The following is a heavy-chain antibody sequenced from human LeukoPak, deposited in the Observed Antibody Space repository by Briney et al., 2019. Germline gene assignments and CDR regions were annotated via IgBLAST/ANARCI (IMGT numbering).Heavy chain of an antibody. Sequence: SETLSLTCTVSDGSVSSVGYYWGWIRQPPGKGLEWIGSIYYSGTTYYNPSLASRVTIFVDTSKNQFSLRLSSVTAADTAVYYCARGDGSGWYGYYYYGMDVWGQGTTVTVSS. CDR3: ARGDGSGWYGYYYYGMDV. V-gene: IGHV4-39*07. CDR2: IYYSGTT. D-gene: IGHD6-19*01. J-gene: IGHJ6*02. CDR1: DGSVSSVGYY.